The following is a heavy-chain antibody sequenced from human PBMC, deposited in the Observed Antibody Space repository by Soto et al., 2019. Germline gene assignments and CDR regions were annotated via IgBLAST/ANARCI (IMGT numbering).Heavy chain of an antibody. V-gene: IGHV3-33*01. CDR1: GFTFSSYG. D-gene: IGHD6-19*01. Sequence: GGSLRLSCAASGFTFSSYGIHWVRQAPGKGLEWVAVIWYDGSNKYYADSVKGRFTISRDNSKNTLYLQMNSLRAEDTAVYYCARDLENFAVAGTEYYYYGMDVWGQGTTVTVSS. CDR2: IWYDGSNK. CDR3: ARDLENFAVAGTEYYYYGMDV. J-gene: IGHJ6*02.